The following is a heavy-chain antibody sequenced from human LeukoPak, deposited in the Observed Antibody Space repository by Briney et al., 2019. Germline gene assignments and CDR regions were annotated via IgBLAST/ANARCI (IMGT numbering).Heavy chain of an antibody. D-gene: IGHD3-10*01. J-gene: IGHJ4*02. V-gene: IGHV3-23*01. Sequence: PGGSLRLSCAASGFTFSSYAMIWVRQAPGKGLEWVSGTSGSGGSTYYADSVKGRFTISRDNSKNTLYLQMNSLRAEDTAVYYCAKDYYGSGSYRHFDQWGQGTLVTVSS. CDR3: AKDYYGSGSYRHFDQ. CDR2: TSGSGGST. CDR1: GFTFSSYA.